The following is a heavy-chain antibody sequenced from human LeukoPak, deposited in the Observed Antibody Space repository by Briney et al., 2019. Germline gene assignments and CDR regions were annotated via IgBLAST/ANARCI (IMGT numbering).Heavy chain of an antibody. V-gene: IGHV3-30*18. Sequence: ISNDGSKKFYIDSVKGRFTVSSDKSTDTLYLQMNSLRPEDTAVYYCAKDDTDSRWLGDFDHWGQGTLVTVSS. CDR3: AKDDTDSRWLGDFDH. CDR2: ISNDGSKK. D-gene: IGHD3-10*01. J-gene: IGHJ4*02.